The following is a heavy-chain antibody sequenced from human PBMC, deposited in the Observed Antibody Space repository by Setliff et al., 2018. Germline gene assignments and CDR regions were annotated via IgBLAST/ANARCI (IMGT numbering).Heavy chain of an antibody. V-gene: IGHV4-34*01. D-gene: IGHD6-6*01. CDR2: INHRGST. Sequence: PSETLSLTCAAYGGTFSDYYWTWIRQTPGKGLEWVGEINHRGSTTYNPSLKSRVTISVDTSKDQFSLKVISMTAADTAVYYCARGRNIAARLLDSWGQGTLVTVSS. J-gene: IGHJ4*02. CDR1: GGTFSDYY. CDR3: ARGRNIAARLLDS.